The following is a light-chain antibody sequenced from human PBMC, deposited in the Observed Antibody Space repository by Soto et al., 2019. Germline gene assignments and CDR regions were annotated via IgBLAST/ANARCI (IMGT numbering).Light chain of an antibody. CDR3: QHYNSYSEA. Sequence: DIQMTHSPSSLSASVGDRVTITCLASQSISSHLNWYQQKAGKAPKLLISGASTLKSGVPSRFSGSGSGTEFTLTISSLQPDDFATYYCQHYNSYSEAFGQGTKVDIK. CDR2: GAS. CDR1: QSISSH. V-gene: IGKV1-5*03. J-gene: IGKJ1*01.